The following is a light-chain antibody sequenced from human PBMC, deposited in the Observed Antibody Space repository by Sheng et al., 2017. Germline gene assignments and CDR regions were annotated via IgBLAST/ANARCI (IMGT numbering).Light chain of an antibody. CDR3: QHYGSTALT. CDR1: QSVSSF. V-gene: IGKV3-20*01. CDR2: RAS. J-gene: IGKJ4*01. Sequence: EIVLTQSPATLSLSPGERATLSCRASQSVSSFLAWYQQKPGQAPRLLIYRASSRATGIPDRFSGSGSGTDFTLTISRLEPEDFAVYYCQHYGSTALTFG.